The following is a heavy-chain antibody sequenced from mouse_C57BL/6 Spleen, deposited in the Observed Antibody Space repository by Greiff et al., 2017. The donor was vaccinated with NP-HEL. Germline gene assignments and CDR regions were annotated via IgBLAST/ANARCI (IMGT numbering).Heavy chain of an antibody. CDR2: ISDGGSYT. J-gene: IGHJ1*03. D-gene: IGHD1-1*01. V-gene: IGHV5-4*01. CDR1: GFTFSSYA. Sequence: EVQLVESGGGLVKPGGSLKLSCAASGFTFSSYAMSWVRQTPEKRLEWVATISDGGSYTYYPDNVKGRFTISRDNAKNNLYLQMSHLKSEDTAMYYCARSYYYGSSSPYWYFDVWGTGTTVTVSS. CDR3: ARSYYYGSSSPYWYFDV.